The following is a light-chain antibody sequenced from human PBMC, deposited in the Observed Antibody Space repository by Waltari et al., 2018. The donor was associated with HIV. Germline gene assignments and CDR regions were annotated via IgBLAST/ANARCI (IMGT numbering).Light chain of an antibody. Sequence: QSALTQPPSVSGSPGQSVTIPCPGTSSAVGSYYRVSWYQQPPGTAPKLMIYEVGNRPSGVPHRFSGSKSGNTASLTISGLQAEDEADYYCSSYTSSSTLVFGGGTKLTVL. CDR3: SSYTSSSTLV. CDR2: EVG. J-gene: IGLJ2*01. V-gene: IGLV2-18*02. CDR1: SSAVGSYYR.